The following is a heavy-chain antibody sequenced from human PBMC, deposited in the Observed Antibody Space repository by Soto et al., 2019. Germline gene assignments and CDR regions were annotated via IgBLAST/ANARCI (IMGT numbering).Heavy chain of an antibody. D-gene: IGHD3-3*01. J-gene: IGHJ6*03. V-gene: IGHV4-59*01. CDR2: IYYSGST. Sequence: QEELQESGPGLVKPSETLSLTCTASGGSISNYHWSWIRQPPGKGLEWIGYIYYSGSTSYNPSLKSRVTISVDTSNNQFSLKLNSVTAADTAVYFCARVAYDFWSGWGGAGYYYYMDVWGKGTTVTVSS. CDR1: GGSISNYH. CDR3: ARVAYDFWSGWGGAGYYYYMDV.